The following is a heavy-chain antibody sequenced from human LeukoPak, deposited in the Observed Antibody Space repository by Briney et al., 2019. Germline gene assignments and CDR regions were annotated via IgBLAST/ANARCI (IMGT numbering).Heavy chain of an antibody. CDR2: IKQDGSKK. Sequence: PGGSLRLSCVASGFPFSSYWMTWVRQAPGKGLEWVANIKQDGSKKSYVDSVRGRFTISRDSGKNSVYLQMNSLTTDDTAFYFCAKELDTMFFDYWGQGALVTVSS. J-gene: IGHJ4*02. CDR3: AKELDTMFFDY. D-gene: IGHD5-18*01. V-gene: IGHV3-7*03. CDR1: GFPFSSYW.